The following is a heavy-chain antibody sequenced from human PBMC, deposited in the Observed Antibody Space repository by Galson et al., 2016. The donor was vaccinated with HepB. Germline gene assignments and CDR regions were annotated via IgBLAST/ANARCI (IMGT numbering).Heavy chain of an antibody. Sequence: QSGAEVKKPGESLKISCKGSEETFTSHWIGWVRQMPGKGLEWMGIIYPGDSDTRYSPSFQGQVTISVDKSISTAYLQWTSLQASDTAIYYCARLPPGAGAGSGWFDPWGQGTLVTVSS. D-gene: IGHD3-10*01. CDR1: EETFTSHW. J-gene: IGHJ5*02. V-gene: IGHV5-51*01. CDR2: IYPGDSDT. CDR3: ARLPPGAGAGSGWFDP.